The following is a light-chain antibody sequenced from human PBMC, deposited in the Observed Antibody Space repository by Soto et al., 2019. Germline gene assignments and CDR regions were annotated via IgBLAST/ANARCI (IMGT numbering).Light chain of an antibody. Sequence: ETVMTQSPATLSVSPGERATLSCRASQSVSSDLAWYQQKPGQAPRLLIFGASTRATSIPARFTGSRSGTEFTLTISSLQSEDFALYYCQQYGSSPLTFGQGTKVDIK. CDR2: GAS. CDR1: QSVSSD. CDR3: QQYGSSPLT. J-gene: IGKJ1*01. V-gene: IGKV3-15*01.